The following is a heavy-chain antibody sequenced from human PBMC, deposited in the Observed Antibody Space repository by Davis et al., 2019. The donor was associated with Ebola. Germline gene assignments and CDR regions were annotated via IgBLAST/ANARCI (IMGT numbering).Heavy chain of an antibody. V-gene: IGHV4-39*01. D-gene: IGHD6-6*01. Sequence: SETLSLTCTVSGGSIRSSSHYWGWIRQPPGKGLEWMGSIFRTGATSYNPSLKSRVTLSVDTSKNHFSLKLSSVTAADTAVYYCARQSSSSWGDYWGQGTLVTVSS. CDR1: GGSIRSSSHY. J-gene: IGHJ4*02. CDR3: ARQSSSSWGDY. CDR2: IFRTGAT.